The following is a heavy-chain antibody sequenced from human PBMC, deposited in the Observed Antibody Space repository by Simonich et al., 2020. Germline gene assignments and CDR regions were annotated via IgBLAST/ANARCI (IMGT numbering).Heavy chain of an antibody. J-gene: IGHJ3*02. CDR1: GFTVSSYA. V-gene: IGHV3-23*01. D-gene: IGHD3-22*01. CDR3: AKDLGERITMIVVVIDAFDI. Sequence: GGGLVQPGGSLRLSCAASGFTVSSYAMSWVRPAPGKGLEWVSAISGSGGSTYYADSVKGRFTISRDNSKNTLYLQMNSLRAEDTAVYYCAKDLGERITMIVVVIDAFDIWGQGTMVTVSS. CDR2: ISGSGGST.